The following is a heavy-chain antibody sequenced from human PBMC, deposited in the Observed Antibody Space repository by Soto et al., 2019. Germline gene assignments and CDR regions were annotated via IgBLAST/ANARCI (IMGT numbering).Heavy chain of an antibody. Sequence: EVQLVESGGGSTQPGRSLRLSCAASGFSFDEYAMHWVRRAPGKGLEWVSGISWNSGKIDYADSVKGRFIISRDNAKNSLLLQMNSLRAEDTALYYCAKDLNYGDFWDYLDSWGQGTLVTVSS. V-gene: IGHV3-9*01. CDR2: ISWNSGKI. CDR3: AKDLNYGDFWDYLDS. J-gene: IGHJ4*02. D-gene: IGHD4-17*01. CDR1: GFSFDEYA.